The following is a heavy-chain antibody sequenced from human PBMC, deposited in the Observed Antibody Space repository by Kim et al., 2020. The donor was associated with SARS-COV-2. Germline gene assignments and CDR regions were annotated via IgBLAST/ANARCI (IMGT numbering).Heavy chain of an antibody. CDR2: IKQDGSEK. J-gene: IGHJ6*02. V-gene: IGHV3-7*01. Sequence: GGSLRLSCAASGFTFSSYWMSWVRQAPGKGLEWVANIKQDGSEKYYVDSVKGRFTISRDNAKNSLYLQMNSLRAEDTAVYYCARGALLSLPLEWLLRGYYYYGMDVWGQGTTVTVSS. D-gene: IGHD3-3*01. CDR1: GFTFSSYW. CDR3: ARGALLSLPLEWLLRGYYYYGMDV.